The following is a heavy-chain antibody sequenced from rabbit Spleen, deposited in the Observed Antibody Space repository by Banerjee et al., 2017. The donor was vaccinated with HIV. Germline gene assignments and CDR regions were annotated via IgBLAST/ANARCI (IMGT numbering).Heavy chain of an antibody. Sequence: QSLEESGGDLVKPGASLTLTCTASGFSFSSSYDMCWVRQAPGKGLEWIGCIDVGGSGPTAYASWAKGRFTISKTSSTTVTLQMTSLTAADTATYFCARRSGYLDLWGPGTLVTVS. CDR3: ARRSGYLDL. D-gene: IGHD1-1*01. CDR1: GFSFSSSYD. V-gene: IGHV1S40*01. J-gene: IGHJ3*01. CDR2: IDVGGSGPT.